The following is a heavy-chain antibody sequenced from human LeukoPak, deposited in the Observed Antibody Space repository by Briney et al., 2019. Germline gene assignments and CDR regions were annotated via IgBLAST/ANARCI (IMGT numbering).Heavy chain of an antibody. CDR3: ARVPSPGTAYYYFWSGYFTNLYYYYYGMDV. D-gene: IGHD3-3*01. Sequence: APVKPSCKTSGGTFRSYAISWVRQAPGQGLEWMGRIIPILGIANYAQKFQGRVTISADKSTSPAYMELSSLRSEDTAVYYCARVPSPGTAYYYFWSGYFTNLYYYYYGMDVWGQGTTVTVSS. J-gene: IGHJ6*02. V-gene: IGHV1-69*04. CDR2: IIPILGIA. CDR1: GGTFRSYA.